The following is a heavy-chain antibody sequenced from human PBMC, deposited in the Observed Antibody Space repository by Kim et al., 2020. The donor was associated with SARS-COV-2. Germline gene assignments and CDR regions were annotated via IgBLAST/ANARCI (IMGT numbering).Heavy chain of an antibody. J-gene: IGHJ6*03. D-gene: IGHD3-10*02. CDR2: IIPILGIA. Sequence: SVKVSCKASGGTFSSYAISWVRQAPGQGLEWMGRIIPILGIANYAQKFQGRVTITADKSTSTAYMELSSLRSEDTAVYYCVALNVGGPAADYYYYYSMDVWGKGTTGTVSS. CDR3: VALNVGGPAADYYYYYSMDV. V-gene: IGHV1-69*04. CDR1: GGTFSSYA.